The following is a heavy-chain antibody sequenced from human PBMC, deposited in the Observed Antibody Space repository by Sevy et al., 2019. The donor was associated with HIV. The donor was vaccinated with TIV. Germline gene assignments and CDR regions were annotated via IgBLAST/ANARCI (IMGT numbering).Heavy chain of an antibody. D-gene: IGHD1-26*01. CDR2: IWYDGSNK. V-gene: IGHV3-33*06. J-gene: IGHJ4*02. CDR3: AKDAGTYYLTYYFDS. Sequence: GGSLRLSCAVSGFTFNNYGMHWVRQAPGEGLEWVALIWYDGSNKYYADSVKGRFTISRVNVKNTLFLDMNSLRAEDTAIYYCAKDAGTYYLTYYFDSWGQGTLVTVSS. CDR1: GFTFNNYG.